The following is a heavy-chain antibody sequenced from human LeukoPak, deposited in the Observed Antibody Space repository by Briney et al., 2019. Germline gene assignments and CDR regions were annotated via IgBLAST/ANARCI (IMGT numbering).Heavy chain of an antibody. V-gene: IGHV3-23*01. Sequence: GGSLRLSCAASGFTFTDFYMNWVRQAPGKGLEWVSAITSGGGTTYYAGSVKGRFTISRDNSKNTLYLQMNSLRAEDTAVYYCARDPPRAAWVFDYWGQGTLVSVSS. CDR3: ARDPPRAAWVFDY. D-gene: IGHD6-25*01. J-gene: IGHJ4*02. CDR1: GFTFTDFY. CDR2: ITSGGGTT.